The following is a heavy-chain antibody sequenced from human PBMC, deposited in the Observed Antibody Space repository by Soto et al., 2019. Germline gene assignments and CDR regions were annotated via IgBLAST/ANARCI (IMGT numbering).Heavy chain of an antibody. CDR2: IYYSGST. Sequence: QVQLQESGPGLVKPSQTLSLTCTVSGGSISSGGYYWSWIRQHPGKGLEWIGYIYYSGSTYYNPSLKSXXTXSXDTSKNQFSLKLSSVTAADTAVYYCARDSGGDAFDIWGQGTMVTVSS. CDR1: GGSISSGGYY. D-gene: IGHD6-25*01. CDR3: ARDSGGDAFDI. V-gene: IGHV4-31*03. J-gene: IGHJ3*02.